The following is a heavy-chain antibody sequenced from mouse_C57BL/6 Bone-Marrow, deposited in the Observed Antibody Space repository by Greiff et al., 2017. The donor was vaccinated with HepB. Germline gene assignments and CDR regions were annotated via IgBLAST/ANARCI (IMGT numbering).Heavy chain of an antibody. J-gene: IGHJ2*01. CDR2: IYPGSGST. V-gene: IGHV1-55*01. CDR1: GYTFTSYW. Sequence: PGAELVKPGASVKMSCKASGYTFTSYWITWVKQRPGQGLEWIGDIYPGSGSTNYNEKFKSKATLTVDTSSSTAYMQLSSLTSEDSAVYYCAREGDYYGSSYADYWGQGTTLTVSS. D-gene: IGHD1-1*01. CDR3: AREGDYYGSSYADY.